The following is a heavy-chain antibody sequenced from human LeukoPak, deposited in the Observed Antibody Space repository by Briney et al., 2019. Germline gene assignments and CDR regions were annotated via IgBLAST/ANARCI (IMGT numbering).Heavy chain of an antibody. CDR3: AREEYGFDP. J-gene: IGHJ5*02. CDR1: GYTFTGYY. D-gene: IGHD2-2*01. V-gene: IGHV1-2*02. CDR2: INPKSGGT. Sequence: GASVKVSCKASGYTFTGYYMHWVRQTPGQGLKWMGWINPKSGGTNYAQKFQGRVTMTRDTSIHTAYMELSRLRSDDTAVYYCAREEYGFDPWGQGTLVTVSS.